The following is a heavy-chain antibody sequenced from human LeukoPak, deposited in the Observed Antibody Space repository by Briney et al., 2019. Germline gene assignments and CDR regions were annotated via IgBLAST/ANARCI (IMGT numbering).Heavy chain of an antibody. J-gene: IGHJ4*02. Sequence: PGGSLRLSCAASGFTFSSYSMNWVRQAPGKGLEWVSYISNTSTTIHYADSMKGRFTISRDNAKNALYLQMNSLRAEDTAVYYCARDRVGYGSGVIDYWGQGTPVTVSS. D-gene: IGHD3-10*01. CDR3: ARDRVGYGSGVIDY. CDR1: GFTFSSYS. V-gene: IGHV3-48*04. CDR2: ISNTSTTI.